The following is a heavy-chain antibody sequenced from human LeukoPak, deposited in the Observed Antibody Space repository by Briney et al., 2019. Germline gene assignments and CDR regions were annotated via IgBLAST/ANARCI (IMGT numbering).Heavy chain of an antibody. CDR2: ISGSGGST. V-gene: IGHV3-23*01. Sequence: PGGSLRLSCAASGFTFSNAWMSWVRQAPGKGLEWVSAISGSGGSTYYADSVKGRFTISRDNSKNTLYLQMNSLRAEDTAVYYCAKGGRGYSYGPTQGYFDYWAREPWSPSPQ. CDR1: GFTFSNAW. CDR3: AKGGRGYSYGPTQGYFDY. J-gene: IGHJ4*02. D-gene: IGHD5-18*01.